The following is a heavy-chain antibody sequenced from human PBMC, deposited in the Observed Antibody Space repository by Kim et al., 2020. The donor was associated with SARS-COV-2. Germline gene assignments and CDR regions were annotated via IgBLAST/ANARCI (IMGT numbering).Heavy chain of an antibody. D-gene: IGHD6-13*01. J-gene: IGHJ4*02. Sequence: YYSPSLKSRVTISVDPSKNRFSLKLSSVTAADTAIYYCTRDLSAAGKGDHWGQGTLVTVSS. V-gene: IGHV4-39*07. CDR3: TRDLSAAGKGDH.